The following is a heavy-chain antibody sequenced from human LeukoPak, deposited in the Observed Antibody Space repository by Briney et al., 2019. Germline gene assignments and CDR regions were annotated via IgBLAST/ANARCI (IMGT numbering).Heavy chain of an antibody. V-gene: IGHV1-69*04. CDR2: IIPILGIA. D-gene: IGHD3-10*01. CDR1: GGTFSSYA. CDR3: ARERFGETPYYFDY. Sequence: ASVKVSCKASGGTFSSYAISWVRQAPGQGLEWMGRIIPILGIANYAQKFQGRVTITADKSTSTAYMELSSLRSEDTAVYYCARERFGETPYYFDYWGQGTLVTVSS. J-gene: IGHJ4*02.